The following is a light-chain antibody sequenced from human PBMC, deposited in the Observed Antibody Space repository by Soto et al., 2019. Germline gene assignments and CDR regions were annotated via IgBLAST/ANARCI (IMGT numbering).Light chain of an antibody. CDR1: QSVSTY. V-gene: IGKV3-11*01. Sequence: EIVLTQSPATLSLSPGERATLSCRASQSVSTYLAWYQQKPGQAPRLLIYDASNRATGIPARFSGSGSGTDFTLTINSLAPEDFAVYYCQQRRYWPGAFGPGTKLDIK. CDR3: QQRRYWPGA. J-gene: IGKJ3*01. CDR2: DAS.